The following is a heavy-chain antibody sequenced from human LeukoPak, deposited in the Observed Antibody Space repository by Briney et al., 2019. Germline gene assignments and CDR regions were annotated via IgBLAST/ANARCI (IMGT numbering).Heavy chain of an antibody. CDR3: ATERRPTYYDFWSGYYI. CDR2: INHSGST. CDR1: GGSFSGYY. J-gene: IGHJ4*02. Sequence: PSETLSLTCAVYGGSFSGYYWNWIRQPPGKGLEWMGEINHSGSTNYNPSLKSRVTISVDTSKNQFSLKLSSVTAADTAVYYCATERRPTYYDFWSGYYIWGQGTLVTVSS. V-gene: IGHV4-34*01. D-gene: IGHD3-3*01.